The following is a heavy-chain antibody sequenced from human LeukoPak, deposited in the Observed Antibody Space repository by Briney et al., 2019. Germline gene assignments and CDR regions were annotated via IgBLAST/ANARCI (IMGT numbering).Heavy chain of an antibody. CDR2: IKEDGSEA. V-gene: IGHV3-7*04. CDR1: GFPFSGYW. J-gene: IGHJ4*02. Sequence: PGRSLRLSCAASGFPFSGYWMTWVRQAPGRGLEWVATIKEDGSEAYFGDSVRGRFAISRDNAKNSLYLQMNSLRGEDTAVYYCARGGANRFDYWGQGTLVTVSS. CDR3: ARGGANRFDY. D-gene: IGHD3-16*01.